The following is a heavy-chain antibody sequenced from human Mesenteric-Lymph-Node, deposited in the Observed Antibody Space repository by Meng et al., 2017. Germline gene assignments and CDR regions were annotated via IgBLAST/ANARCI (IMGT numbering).Heavy chain of an antibody. Sequence: VQLVEAGGGVVQPGRYLRLACAASGFTFSSYGMHWVRQAPGKGLEWVAVIWYDGSNKYYADSVKGRFTISRDNSKNTLYLQMNSLRAEDTAVYYCARDDACFDYWGQGTLVTVSS. CDR1: GFTFSSYG. V-gene: IGHV3-33*01. CDR3: ARDDACFDY. CDR2: IWYDGSNK. J-gene: IGHJ4*02.